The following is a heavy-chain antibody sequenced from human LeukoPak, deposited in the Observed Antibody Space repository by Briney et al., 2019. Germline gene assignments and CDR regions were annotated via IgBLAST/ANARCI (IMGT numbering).Heavy chain of an antibody. CDR2: IWYDGSNK. V-gene: IGHV3-33*06. Sequence: GGSPRLSCAASGFTFSSYGMHWVRQAPGKGLEWVAVIWYDGSNKYYAESVKGRFTISRDNSKNTLYLQMNSLRAEDTAVYYCAKDYPTPAHWGQGTLVTVSS. J-gene: IGHJ4*02. CDR3: AKDYPTPAH. CDR1: GFTFSSYG.